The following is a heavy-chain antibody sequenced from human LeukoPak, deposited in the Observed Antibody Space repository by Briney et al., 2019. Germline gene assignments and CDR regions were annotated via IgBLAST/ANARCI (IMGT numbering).Heavy chain of an antibody. CDR3: ARGDCSSTSCYYY. J-gene: IGHJ4*02. CDR1: RFTFSSYS. CDR2: ISSSSSYI. D-gene: IGHD2-2*01. V-gene: IGHV3-21*01. Sequence: PGGSLRLSCAASRFTFSSYSMNWVRQAPGKGLEWVSSISSSSSYIYYADSVKGRFTISRDNAKNSLYLQMNSLRAEDTAVYYCARGDCSSTSCYYYWGQGTLVTVSS.